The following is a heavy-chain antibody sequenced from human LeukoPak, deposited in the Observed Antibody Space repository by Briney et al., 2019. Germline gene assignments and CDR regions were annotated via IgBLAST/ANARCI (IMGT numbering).Heavy chain of an antibody. Sequence: SQTLSLTCTVSGGSISSGGYYWSWIRQHPGKGLEWIGYIYYSGSTYYNPSLKSRATISVDTSKSQFSLKLSSVTAADTAVYYCARGSTRITIFGVVITAQIDYWGQGTLVTVSS. D-gene: IGHD3-3*01. J-gene: IGHJ4*02. CDR1: GGSISSGGYY. CDR2: IYYSGST. CDR3: ARGSTRITIFGVVITAQIDY. V-gene: IGHV4-31*03.